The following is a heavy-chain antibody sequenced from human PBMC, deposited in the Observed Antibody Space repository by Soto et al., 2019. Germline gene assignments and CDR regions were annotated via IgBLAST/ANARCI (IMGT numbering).Heavy chain of an antibody. D-gene: IGHD6-19*01. J-gene: IGHJ6*02. CDR2: ISSSGSTI. V-gene: IGHV3-48*03. CDR1: GFTFSSYE. Sequence: GGSLRLSCAASGFTFSSYEMNWVRQAPGKGLEWVSYISSSGSTIYYADSVKGRFTISRDNAKNSLYLQMNSLRAEDTAVYYCARAGIAVAGHYYYYGMDVWGQGTTVTV. CDR3: ARAGIAVAGHYYYYGMDV.